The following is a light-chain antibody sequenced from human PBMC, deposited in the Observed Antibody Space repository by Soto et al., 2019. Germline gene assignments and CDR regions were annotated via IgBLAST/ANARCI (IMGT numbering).Light chain of an antibody. Sequence: EIVLTQSPATLSLSPGERATLSCRASQSIGLAIAWYQHKPGQAPRLLIFDASQRATGIPARFRGSGSGTDFTLSISSLEPEDFAVYYCQQRTDRPPCTFGQGTKVDSK. V-gene: IGKV3-11*01. CDR1: QSIGLA. CDR3: QQRTDRPPCT. J-gene: IGKJ1*01. CDR2: DAS.